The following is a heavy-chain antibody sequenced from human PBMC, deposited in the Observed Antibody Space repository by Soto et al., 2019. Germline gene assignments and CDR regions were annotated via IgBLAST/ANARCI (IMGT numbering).Heavy chain of an antibody. CDR3: ARVGLAGRGVYYYYYGMDV. J-gene: IGHJ6*02. V-gene: IGHV4-4*02. CDR1: GGSISTSNW. CDR2: IYHSGST. D-gene: IGHD6-19*01. Sequence: PSETLSDNCSVSGGSISTSNWVSWVCHPPGKGLEWIGEIYHSGSTNYNPSLKSRVTISVDKSKNQFSLKLSSVTAADTAVYYCARVGLAGRGVYYYYYGMDVWGQGTTVT.